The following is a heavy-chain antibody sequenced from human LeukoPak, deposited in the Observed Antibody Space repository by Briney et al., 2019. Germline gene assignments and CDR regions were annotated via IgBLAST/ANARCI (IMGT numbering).Heavy chain of an antibody. J-gene: IGHJ5*02. V-gene: IGHV3-30*04. CDR1: GFTFSSYA. D-gene: IGHD2-2*01. CDR2: ISYDGSNK. CDR3: AKDGTCSSASCYRFDP. Sequence: GGSLRLSCAASGFTFSSYAMSWVRQAPGKGLEWVAVISYDGSNKYYADSVKGRFTISRDNSKNTLYLQMNSLRTDDTAVYYCAKDGTCSSASCYRFDPWGQGTLVTVSS.